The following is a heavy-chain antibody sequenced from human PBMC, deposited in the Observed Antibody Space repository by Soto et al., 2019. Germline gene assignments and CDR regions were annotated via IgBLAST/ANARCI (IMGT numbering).Heavy chain of an antibody. Sequence: EVQLVESGGGLVQPGGSLRLSCAASGFTFSSYSMNWVRQAPGKGLEWVSYISSSSSTIYYADSVKGRFTISRDNAKNSLYRQMNSLRDEDTAVYYCARDYITIFGVYYFDYWGQGTLVTVSS. D-gene: IGHD3-3*01. CDR1: GFTFSSYS. CDR2: ISSSSSTI. CDR3: ARDYITIFGVYYFDY. V-gene: IGHV3-48*02. J-gene: IGHJ4*02.